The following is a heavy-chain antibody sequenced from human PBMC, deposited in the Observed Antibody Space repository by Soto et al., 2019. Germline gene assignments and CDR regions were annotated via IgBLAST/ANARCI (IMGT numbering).Heavy chain of an antibody. CDR1: GYTFTGYY. CDR2: INPNSGGT. CDR3: ARADILTGYYSFDY. D-gene: IGHD3-9*01. J-gene: IGHJ4*02. V-gene: IGHV1-2*04. Sequence: ASVKVSCKASGYTFTGYYMHWVRQAPGQGLEWMGWINPNSGGTNYAQKFQGWVTMTRDTSISTAYMELSRLRSDDTAVYYCARADILTGYYSFDYWGQGTLVTVSS.